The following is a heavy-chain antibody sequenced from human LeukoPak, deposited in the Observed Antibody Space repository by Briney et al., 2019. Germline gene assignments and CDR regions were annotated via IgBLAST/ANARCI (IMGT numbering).Heavy chain of an antibody. CDR1: GGSINSHY. Sequence: SETLSLTCAVSGGSINSHYWGWIRQPPGKGLQWIGDIYYTGKNNYNPSLKSRVTISLDTSKDHLSLNLTSVVAADTAIYYCVRRDTGWNYFDYWGQRILVTVSS. D-gene: IGHD6-19*01. J-gene: IGHJ4*02. CDR2: IYYTGKN. CDR3: VRRDTGWNYFDY. V-gene: IGHV4-59*08.